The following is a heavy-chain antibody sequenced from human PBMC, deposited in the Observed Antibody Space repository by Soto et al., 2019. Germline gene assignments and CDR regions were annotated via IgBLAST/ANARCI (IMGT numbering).Heavy chain of an antibody. CDR1: GFTFSSYW. Sequence: EVQLVESGGGLVQPGGSLRLSCAGSGFTFSSYWMSWVRQAPGKGLEWVANIKQDGSEKYYVDSVKGRFTISRDNAKNSLYLQMNSLRAEDTAVYYCARVPYYYDSSGYSYWYFDLWGRGTLVTVSS. CDR3: ARVPYYYDSSGYSYWYFDL. D-gene: IGHD3-22*01. CDR2: IKQDGSEK. V-gene: IGHV3-7*03. J-gene: IGHJ2*01.